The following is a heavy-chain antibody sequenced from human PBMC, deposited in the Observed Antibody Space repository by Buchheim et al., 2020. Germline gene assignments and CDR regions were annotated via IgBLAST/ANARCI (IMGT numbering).Heavy chain of an antibody. V-gene: IGHV4-59*08. CDR2: IYYSGST. D-gene: IGHD5-24*01. CDR3: ARVGRWLQLDYFDY. J-gene: IGHJ4*02. CDR1: GGSISSYY. Sequence: QVQLQESGPGLVKPSETLSLTCTVSGGSISSYYWSWIRQPPGKGLEWIGYIYYSGSTNYNPSLKSRVTISVDTSKNQFSLKLSSVTAADTAVYYCARVGRWLQLDYFDYWGQGTL.